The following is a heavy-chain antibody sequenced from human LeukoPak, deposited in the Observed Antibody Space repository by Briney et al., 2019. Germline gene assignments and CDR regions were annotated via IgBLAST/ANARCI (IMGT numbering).Heavy chain of an antibody. V-gene: IGHV3-30*02. D-gene: IGHD2-21*01. CDR2: IRYDGSNK. CDR3: AKDFTVIVYYYYMDV. CDR1: GFTFSSYG. Sequence: QAGGSLRLSCAASGFTFSSYGMHWVRQAPGKGLEWVAFIRYDGSNKYYADSVKGRFTISRDNSKNTLYLQMNSLRAEDTAVYYCAKDFTVIVYYYYMDVWGKGTTVTVSS. J-gene: IGHJ6*03.